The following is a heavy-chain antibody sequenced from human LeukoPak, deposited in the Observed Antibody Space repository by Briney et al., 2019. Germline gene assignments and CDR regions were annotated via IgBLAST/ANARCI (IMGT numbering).Heavy chain of an antibody. J-gene: IGHJ6*02. CDR1: GFTFSSYS. CDR3: ATQASPRTYYYYGMDV. V-gene: IGHV3-21*01. Sequence: GGSLRLSCEASGFTFSSYSMNWVRQAPGKGLEWVSSISSSSSYIYYADSVKGRFTISRDNAKNSLYLQMNSLRAEDTAVYYCATQASPRTYYYYGMDVWGQGTTVTVSS. CDR2: ISSSSSYI.